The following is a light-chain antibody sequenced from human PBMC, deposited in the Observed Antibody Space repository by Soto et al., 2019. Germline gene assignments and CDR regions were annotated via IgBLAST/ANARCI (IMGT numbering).Light chain of an antibody. Sequence: LSPSLGPLSSTPGESAPRSCRASQSVSSSFLAWYQQKPGQAPRLLIDGSSIRAAGIPDRCSGRGSGTYFTLTSSRLEADDVAVYCCQPYGIPGTFGRGTKVDIK. V-gene: IGKV3-20*01. J-gene: IGKJ4*02. CDR3: QPYGIPGT. CDR2: GSS. CDR1: QSVSSSF.